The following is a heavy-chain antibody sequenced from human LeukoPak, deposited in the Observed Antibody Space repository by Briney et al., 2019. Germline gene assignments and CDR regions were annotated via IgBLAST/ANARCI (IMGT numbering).Heavy chain of an antibody. V-gene: IGHV3-11*01. D-gene: IGHD6-19*01. J-gene: IGHJ4*02. CDR1: GFTFSDYY. CDR2: ISSSGSTI. Sequence: GGSLRLSCAASGFTFSDYYMSWIRQAPGKGLEWVSYISSSGSTIYYADSVKGRFTISRDNSKNTLYLQMNSLRAEDTAVYYCAKRPGYSSGWYVGYYWGQGTLVTVSS. CDR3: AKRPGYSSGWYVGYY.